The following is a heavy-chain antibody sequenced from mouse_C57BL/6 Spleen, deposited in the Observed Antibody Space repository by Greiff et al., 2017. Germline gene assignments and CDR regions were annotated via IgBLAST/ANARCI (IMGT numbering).Heavy chain of an antibody. CDR3: ERSTTYYGSSLYYCDY. D-gene: IGHD1-1*01. J-gene: IGHJ2*01. Sequence: QVQLQQPGAELVRPGSSVKLSCKASGYTFTSYWMDRVKQRPGQGLEWIGNIYPSDSETHYNQKFKDKATFTVDKSSSTAYMQLSSLTSEDSAVYYWERSTTYYGSSLYYCDYWGKGTTLTVSS. CDR2: IYPSDSET. V-gene: IGHV1-61*01. CDR1: GYTFTSYW.